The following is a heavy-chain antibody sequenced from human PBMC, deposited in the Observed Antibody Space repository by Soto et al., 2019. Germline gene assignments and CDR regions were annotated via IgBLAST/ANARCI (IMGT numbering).Heavy chain of an antibody. V-gene: IGHV4-4*02. D-gene: IGHD2-15*01. CDR1: SGSISSSNW. CDR2: SYHSGST. Sequence: QVQLQESGPGLVKPSGTLSLTCAVSSGSISSSNWWSWVRQPPGKELEWIGESYHSGSTNYNPSLHRLVAISAGTAKNQFSLKLSSVTAADTAVYYCARAGYCSGGSCYSGLGYMDVWGKGTTVTVS. CDR3: ARAGYCSGGSCYSGLGYMDV. J-gene: IGHJ6*03.